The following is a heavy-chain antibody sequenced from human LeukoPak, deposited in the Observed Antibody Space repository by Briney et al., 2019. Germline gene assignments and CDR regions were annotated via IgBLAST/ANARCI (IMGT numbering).Heavy chain of an antibody. CDR2: ICHSGST. CDR3: ASHGDYYDSSGYRH. V-gene: IGHV4-30-2*01. D-gene: IGHD3-22*01. CDR1: GGSISSGGYS. J-gene: IGHJ4*02. Sequence: SETLSLTCAVSGGSISSGGYSWSWVRQPPGKGLEWIGYICHSGSTYYNPSLKSRVTISVDTSKNQFSLKLSSVTAADTAVYYCASHGDYYDSSGYRHWGQGTLVTVSS.